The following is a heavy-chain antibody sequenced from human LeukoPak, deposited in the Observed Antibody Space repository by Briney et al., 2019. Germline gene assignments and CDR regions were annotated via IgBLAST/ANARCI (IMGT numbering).Heavy chain of an antibody. CDR1: GGSISSYY. Sequence: SETLSLTCTVSGGSISSYYWSWIRQPAGKGLEWIGRIYTSGSTNYNPSLKSRVTMSVDTSKNQFSLKLSSVTAADTAVYYCGGYCSSTSCYYRRAFDIWGQGTMVTVSS. D-gene: IGHD2-2*01. V-gene: IGHV4-4*07. CDR2: IYTSGST. J-gene: IGHJ3*02. CDR3: GGYCSSTSCYYRRAFDI.